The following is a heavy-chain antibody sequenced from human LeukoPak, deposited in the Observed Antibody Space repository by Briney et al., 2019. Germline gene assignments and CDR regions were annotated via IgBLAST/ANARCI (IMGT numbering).Heavy chain of an antibody. D-gene: IGHD3-22*01. CDR2: ISSSGSTI. CDR1: EFTFSSYT. J-gene: IGHJ3*02. V-gene: IGHV3-48*03. Sequence: PGGSLRLSCAASEFTFSSYTINWVRQAPGKGLEWVSYISSSGSTIYYADSVKGRFTISRDNAKNSLYLQMNSLRAEDTAVYYCARPHYYDSSGDAFDIWGQGTMVTVSS. CDR3: ARPHYYDSSGDAFDI.